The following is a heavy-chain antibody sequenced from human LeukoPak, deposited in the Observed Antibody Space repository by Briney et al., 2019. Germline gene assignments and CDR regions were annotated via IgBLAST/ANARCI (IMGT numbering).Heavy chain of an antibody. CDR3: ASGSYAYYYMDV. V-gene: IGHV4-39*07. J-gene: IGHJ6*03. Sequence: SETLSLTCTVSGGSISSSSYYWGWIRQPPGKGLEWIGSIYYSGSTNYNPSLKSRVTISGDTSKNQFSLKLSSVTAADTAVYYCASGSYAYYYMDVWGKGTTVTASS. D-gene: IGHD1-26*01. CDR1: GGSISSSSYY. CDR2: IYYSGST.